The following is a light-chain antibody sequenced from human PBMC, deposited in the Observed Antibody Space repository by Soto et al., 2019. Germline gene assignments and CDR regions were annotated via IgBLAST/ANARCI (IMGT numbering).Light chain of an antibody. CDR2: AAS. Sequence: DIQMTQSPSSLSASVGDRVTITCRASQGISNYLAWYQQKPGKVPKLLIYAASTLQSGAPSRFSGSGSGTDFTLTISSLQPEDVATYYCQKYNSAPRLTFGGGTKVEIK. CDR1: QGISNY. V-gene: IGKV1-27*01. J-gene: IGKJ4*01. CDR3: QKYNSAPRLT.